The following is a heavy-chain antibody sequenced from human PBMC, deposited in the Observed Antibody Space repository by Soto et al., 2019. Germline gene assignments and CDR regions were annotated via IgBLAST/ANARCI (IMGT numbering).Heavy chain of an antibody. J-gene: IGHJ4*02. CDR2: ISGSAGST. CDR1: GFTFSSYA. V-gene: IGHV3-23*01. CDR3: AKRGPYYDYVWGSYRYDY. Sequence: TGVSLRLSCAASGFTFSSYAMSWVRQAPGKGLEWVSAISGSAGSTYYADSVKGRFTISRDNSKNTLYLQMNSLRAEDTAVYYCAKRGPYYDYVWGSYRYDYWGQGTLVTVSS. D-gene: IGHD3-16*02.